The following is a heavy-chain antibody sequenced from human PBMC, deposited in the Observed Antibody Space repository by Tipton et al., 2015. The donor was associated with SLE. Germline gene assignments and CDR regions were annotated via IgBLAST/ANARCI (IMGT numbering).Heavy chain of an antibody. CDR1: GFNFGDYA. CDR2: IRINSYGGSK. V-gene: IGHV3-49*04. J-gene: IGHJ3*01. Sequence: SLRLSCTTSGFNFGDYAMAWVRQGPGKVLEWLSFIRINSYGGSKEYAESVRGRFTISRDDSKGIAYLQMTSLKSDDTALYYCARADTSRGAFDVWGQGTMVTVSS. CDR3: ARADTSRGAFDV.